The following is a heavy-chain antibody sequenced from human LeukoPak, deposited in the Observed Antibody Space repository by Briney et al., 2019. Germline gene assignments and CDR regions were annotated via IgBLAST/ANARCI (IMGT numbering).Heavy chain of an antibody. V-gene: IGHV3-30*02. CDR2: IRSDGSDV. J-gene: IGHJ4*02. Sequence: PGGSLRLSCAASGFIFSSYGMHWVRQAPGKGLEWVAFIRSDGSDVYYTDSVKGRFTISRDNSKNTLYLQMNSLRAEDTAIYYCASSEDNDDYWGQGTLVTVSS. D-gene: IGHD2-15*01. CDR1: GFIFSSYG. CDR3: ASSEDNDDY.